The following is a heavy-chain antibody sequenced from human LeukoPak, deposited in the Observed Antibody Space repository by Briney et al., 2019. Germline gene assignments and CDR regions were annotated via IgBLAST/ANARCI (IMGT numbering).Heavy chain of an antibody. CDR1: GFTFSSYS. CDR2: ISSSSSYI. J-gene: IGHJ4*02. CDR3: ASSDYDYVWGSYRSRSFDY. D-gene: IGHD3-16*02. V-gene: IGHV3-21*01. Sequence: GGSLRLSCAASGFTFSSYSMNWVRQAPGKGLEWVSSISSSSSYIYYADSVKGRFTISRVNAKNSLYLQMNSLRAEDTAVYYCASSDYDYVWGSYRSRSFDYWGQGTLVTVSS.